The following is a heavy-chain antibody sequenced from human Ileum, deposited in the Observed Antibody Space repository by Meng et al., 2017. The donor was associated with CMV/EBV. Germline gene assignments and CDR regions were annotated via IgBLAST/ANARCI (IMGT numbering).Heavy chain of an antibody. V-gene: IGHV4-39*07. CDR1: GGSTTSSTYY. CDR2: VYYSGTT. D-gene: IGHD3-3*01. J-gene: IGHJ4*02. CDR3: ARNVGFYSSQIAY. Sequence: QLPPEESGPGLVKPSETLSLTCTAPGGSTTSSTYYWGWSRQPPGKGLEWIGSVYYSGTTYYNPSLKSRVNMSIDTSKNRFSLKLSSATAADTAVYYCARNVGFYSSQIAYWGQGALVTVSS.